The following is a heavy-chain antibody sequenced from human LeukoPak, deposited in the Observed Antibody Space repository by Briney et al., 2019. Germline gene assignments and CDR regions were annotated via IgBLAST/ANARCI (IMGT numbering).Heavy chain of an antibody. CDR1: GYTFTSYG. Sequence: ASVKVSCKASGYTFTSYGISWVRQAPGQGLEWMGWISAYNGNTNYAQKLQGRVTMTTDTSTSTAYTELRSLRSDDTAVYYCARDRPGVVVPAAFYYYYYMDVWGKGTTVTVSS. D-gene: IGHD2-2*01. CDR3: ARDRPGVVVPAAFYYYYYMDV. CDR2: ISAYNGNT. V-gene: IGHV1-18*01. J-gene: IGHJ6*03.